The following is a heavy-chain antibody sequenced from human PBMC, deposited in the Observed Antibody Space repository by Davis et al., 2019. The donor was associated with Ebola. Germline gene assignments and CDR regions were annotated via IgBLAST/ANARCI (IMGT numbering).Heavy chain of an antibody. Sequence: PSETLSLTCTVSGYSISNGYYWGWIRQPPGKGLEWIGSIYHTGGTYYNPSLKSRVTISLDTSKNQFSLKLSSVTAADTAVYYCARDRLSYYYGSGSPLDYWGQGTLVTVSS. CDR3: ARDRLSYYYGSGSPLDY. CDR1: GYSISNGYY. J-gene: IGHJ4*02. CDR2: IYHTGGT. V-gene: IGHV4-38-2*02. D-gene: IGHD3-10*01.